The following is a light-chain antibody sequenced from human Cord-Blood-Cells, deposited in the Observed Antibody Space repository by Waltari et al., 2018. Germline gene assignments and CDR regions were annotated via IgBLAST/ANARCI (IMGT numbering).Light chain of an antibody. CDR2: EGS. CDR1: SSDVGSYNL. J-gene: IGLJ2*01. V-gene: IGLV2-23*01. CDR3: CSYAGSSTVV. Sequence: QSALTQPASVSGSPGQSITISCTGTSSDVGSYNLVSWYQQHPGKAPKLMIYEGSKRPSGVFIRFSGSQSGTTASLTISGLQAEDEADYYCCSYAGSSTVVFGGGTKLTVL.